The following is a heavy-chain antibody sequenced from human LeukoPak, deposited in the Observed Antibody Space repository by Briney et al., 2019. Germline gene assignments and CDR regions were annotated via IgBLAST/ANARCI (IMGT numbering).Heavy chain of an antibody. Sequence: SETLSLTCTVPGGSVSRGVYYWSWIRQPPGKGLEWIGSIYYSGSTYYNPSLKSRVTISVDTSKNQFSLKLSSVTAADTAVYYCARTTYSSGWYVLWGQGTLVTVSS. D-gene: IGHD6-19*01. CDR3: ARTTYSSGWYVL. CDR1: GGSVSRGVYY. CDR2: IYYSGST. V-gene: IGHV4-39*01. J-gene: IGHJ4*02.